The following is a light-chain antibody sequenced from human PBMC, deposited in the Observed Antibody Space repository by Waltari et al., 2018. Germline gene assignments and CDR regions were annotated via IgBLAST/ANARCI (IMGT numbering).Light chain of an antibody. Sequence: DIHMTQSPSSLSASVGDRVTITCRASQGISNSLAWYQQNPGKAPQLLLYATSNLESGVPSRFSGSGSGTDYTLTITSLQPEDFATYYRQQYYSTPHTFGQGTKLEIK. CDR2: ATS. CDR3: QQYYSTPHT. J-gene: IGKJ2*01. V-gene: IGKV1-NL1*01. CDR1: QGISNS.